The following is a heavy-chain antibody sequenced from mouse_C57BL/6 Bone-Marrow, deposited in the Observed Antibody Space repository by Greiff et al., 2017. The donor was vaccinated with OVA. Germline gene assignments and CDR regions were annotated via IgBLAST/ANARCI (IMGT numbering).Heavy chain of an antibody. V-gene: IGHV5-4*01. CDR3: AREGRELADY. J-gene: IGHJ4*01. CDR1: GFTFSSYA. D-gene: IGHD4-1*01. Sequence: EVQLVESGGGLVKPGGSLKLSCAASGFTFSSYAMSWVRQTPEKRLEWVATISDGGSYTYYPDNVKGRFTISRDNAKNNLYLQMSHLKSEDTAMYYCAREGRELADYWGQGTSVTVSS. CDR2: ISDGGSYT.